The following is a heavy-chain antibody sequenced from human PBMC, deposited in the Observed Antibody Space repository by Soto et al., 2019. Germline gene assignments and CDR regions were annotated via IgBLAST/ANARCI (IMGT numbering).Heavy chain of an antibody. V-gene: IGHV4-59*01. CDR1: GGPLTTYF. Sequence: SETLSLTCNVSGGPLTTYFWSWIRQPPGKGLEWIGYVSYFGTTNYNPSLQSRLTISLDTSKTQFSLNLTSVTAADTAVYYCARDLFRSYCLDYWGQGALVTVSS. J-gene: IGHJ4*02. CDR2: VSYFGTT. D-gene: IGHD1-26*01. CDR3: ARDLFRSYCLDY.